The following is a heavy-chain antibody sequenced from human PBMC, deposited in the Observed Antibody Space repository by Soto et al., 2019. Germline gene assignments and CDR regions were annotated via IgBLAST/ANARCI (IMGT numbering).Heavy chain of an antibody. CDR1: GFTFSSYS. J-gene: IGHJ3*02. Sequence: GGSLRLSCAASGFTFSSYSMNWVRQAPGKGLEWVSSISSSSSYIYYADSVKGRFTISRDNAKNSLYLQMNSLRAEDTAVYYCARVLMAVAGPYGGAFDIWGQGTMVTVSS. D-gene: IGHD6-19*01. V-gene: IGHV3-21*01. CDR2: ISSSSSYI. CDR3: ARVLMAVAGPYGGAFDI.